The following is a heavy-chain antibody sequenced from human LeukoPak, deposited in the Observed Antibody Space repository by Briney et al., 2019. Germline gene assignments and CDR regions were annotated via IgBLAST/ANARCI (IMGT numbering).Heavy chain of an antibody. Sequence: SETLSLTCSVSGGSISNYYWNWLRQPAGKGLEWIGRIYASGSTNYNPSLKSRVTISMDKSKNHFSLNLRSVTAADTAFYYCARDFYGDDGHHPFDYWGQGIQVTVSS. CDR1: GGSISNYY. CDR3: ARDFYGDDGHHPFDY. CDR2: IYASGST. J-gene: IGHJ4*02. D-gene: IGHD2/OR15-2a*01. V-gene: IGHV4-4*07.